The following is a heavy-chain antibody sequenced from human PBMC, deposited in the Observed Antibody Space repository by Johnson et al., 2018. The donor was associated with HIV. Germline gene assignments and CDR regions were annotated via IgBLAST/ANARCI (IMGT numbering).Heavy chain of an antibody. J-gene: IGHJ3*02. CDR3: AKDVDASGSYQDAFDI. D-gene: IGHD1-26*01. CDR2: ISYDGSNK. CDR1: GFTFSSYG. Sequence: QLVESGGGVVQPGRSLRLSCAASGFTFSSYGMHWVRQAPGKGLEWVAVISYDGSNKYYADSVKGRFTISRDNSKNTLYLQMNSLRAEDTAVYYCAKDVDASGSYQDAFDIWGQGTMVTVSS. V-gene: IGHV3-30*18.